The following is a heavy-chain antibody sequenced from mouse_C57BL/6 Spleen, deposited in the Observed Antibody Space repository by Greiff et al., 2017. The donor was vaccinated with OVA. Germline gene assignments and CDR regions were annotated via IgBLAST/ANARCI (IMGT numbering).Heavy chain of an antibody. CDR3: ARQGLYGNYGYFDV. J-gene: IGHJ1*03. CDR1: GFTFSSYG. Sequence: EVQGVESGGDLVKPGGSLKLSCAASGFTFSSYGMSWVRQTPDKRLEWVATISSGGSYTYYPDSVKGRFTISRDNAKNTLYLQMSSLKSEDTAMYYCARQGLYGNYGYFDVWGTGTTVTVSS. V-gene: IGHV5-6*01. D-gene: IGHD2-1*01. CDR2: ISSGGSYT.